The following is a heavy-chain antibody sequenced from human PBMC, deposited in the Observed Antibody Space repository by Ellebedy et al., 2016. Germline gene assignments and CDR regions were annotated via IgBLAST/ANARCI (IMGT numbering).Heavy chain of an antibody. Sequence: GESLKISXAASGFTFSSYAMSWVRQAPGKGLEWVSAISGSGGSTYYADSVKGRFTISRDNSKNTLYLQMNSLRAEDTAVYYCAKLAAYYYYYYMDVWGKGTTVTVSS. CDR1: GFTFSSYA. J-gene: IGHJ6*03. CDR2: ISGSGGST. D-gene: IGHD6-19*01. CDR3: AKLAAYYYYYYMDV. V-gene: IGHV3-23*01.